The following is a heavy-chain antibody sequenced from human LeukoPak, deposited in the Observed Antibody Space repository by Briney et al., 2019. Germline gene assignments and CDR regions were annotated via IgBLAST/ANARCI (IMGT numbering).Heavy chain of an antibody. CDR1: GGSFSGYY. Sequence: SETLSLTCAVYGGSFSGYYWSWIRQPPGKGLEWIGEINHSGSTNHNPSLKSRVTISVDTSKNQFSLKLSSVTAADTAVYYCARGTMVRGVIILVWGQGTLVTVSS. CDR2: INHSGST. V-gene: IGHV4-34*01. D-gene: IGHD3-10*01. J-gene: IGHJ4*02. CDR3: ARGTMVRGVIILV.